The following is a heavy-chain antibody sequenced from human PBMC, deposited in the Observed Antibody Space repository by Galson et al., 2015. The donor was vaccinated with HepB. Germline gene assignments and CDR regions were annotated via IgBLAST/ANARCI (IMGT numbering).Heavy chain of an antibody. CDR1: GFTFSSYS. CDR3: ARTYSSSPTGWGSGGYYFDY. D-gene: IGHD6-6*01. CDR2: ISSSSSYI. J-gene: IGHJ4*02. Sequence: SLRLSGAASGFTFSSYSMNWVRQAPGKGLEWVSSISSSSSYIYYADSVKGRFTISRDNAKNSLYLQMNSLRAEDTAVYYCARTYSSSPTGWGSGGYYFDYWGQGTLVTVSS. V-gene: IGHV3-21*01.